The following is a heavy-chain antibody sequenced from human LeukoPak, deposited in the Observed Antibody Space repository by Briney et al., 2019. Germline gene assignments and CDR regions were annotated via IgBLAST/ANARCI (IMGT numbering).Heavy chain of an antibody. CDR3: AKELRYDFWSGYLRLGFDWFDP. Sequence: GGSLRLSCAASGFTFSSYAMSCVRQAPGKGLEWVSAISGSGGSTYYADSVKGRFTTSTDNSKNTLYLQMNRLRAEDTAVYYCAKELRYDFWSGYLRLGFDWFDPWGQGTLVTVSS. CDR1: GFTFSSYA. J-gene: IGHJ5*02. CDR2: ISGSGGST. D-gene: IGHD3-3*01. V-gene: IGHV3-23*01.